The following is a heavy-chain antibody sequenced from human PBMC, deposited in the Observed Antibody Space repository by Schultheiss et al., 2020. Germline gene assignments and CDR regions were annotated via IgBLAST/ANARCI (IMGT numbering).Heavy chain of an antibody. D-gene: IGHD3-22*01. CDR3: ARGDGSSGYLGHF. J-gene: IGHJ4*02. CDR1: GYTFIDYY. Sequence: ASVKVSCKASGYTFIDYYMHWVRQAPGQGPEWVGWINPKTGGTDYAQKFQGRVTITRDTSINTVHMDLSRLRSDDTAVYYCARGDGSSGYLGHFWGQGTLVTVSS. CDR2: INPKTGGT. V-gene: IGHV1-2*02.